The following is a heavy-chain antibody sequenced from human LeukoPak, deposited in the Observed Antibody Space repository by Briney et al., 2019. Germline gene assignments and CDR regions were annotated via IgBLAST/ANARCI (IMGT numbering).Heavy chain of an antibody. V-gene: IGHV3-11*01. Sequence: KPGGSLRLSCAASGFTFSDYYMSWIRQAPGKGLEWVSYISSNGSTIYYADSVKRRFHISRDNPKNSLYLQMNSLRAEDTAVYYCARIGDSSGWYYFDYWGQGTLVTVSS. CDR3: ARIGDSSGWYYFDY. CDR1: GFTFSDYY. D-gene: IGHD6-19*01. CDR2: ISSNGSTI. J-gene: IGHJ4*02.